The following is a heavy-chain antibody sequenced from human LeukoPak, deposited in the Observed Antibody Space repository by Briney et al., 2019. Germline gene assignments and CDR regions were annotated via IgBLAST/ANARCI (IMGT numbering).Heavy chain of an antibody. Sequence: GGSLRLSCAASGFTFSSYAIHWVRQAQGKGLEWVAVISYDGTYKYYADSVKGRFTISRDNSKNTLYLQMNNLRADDTAVYYCARVVVGAAHFDYWGQGTLVTLSS. CDR1: GFTFSSYA. CDR2: ISYDGTYK. D-gene: IGHD2-15*01. CDR3: ARVVVGAAHFDY. J-gene: IGHJ4*02. V-gene: IGHV3-30*14.